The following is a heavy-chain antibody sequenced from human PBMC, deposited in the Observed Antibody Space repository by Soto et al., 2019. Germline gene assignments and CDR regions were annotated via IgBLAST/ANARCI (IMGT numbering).Heavy chain of an antibody. CDR3: ASTKLRFLEWLIDY. D-gene: IGHD3-3*01. V-gene: IGHV3-21*01. CDR1: GFTFSSYS. J-gene: IGHJ4*02. CDR2: ISSSSSYV. Sequence: PGGSLRLSCAASGFTFSSYSMNWVRQAPGKGLEWVSSISSSSSYVYYADSVKGRFTISRDNAKNSLYLQMNSLRAEDTAVYYCASTKLRFLEWLIDYWGQGTLVTVSS.